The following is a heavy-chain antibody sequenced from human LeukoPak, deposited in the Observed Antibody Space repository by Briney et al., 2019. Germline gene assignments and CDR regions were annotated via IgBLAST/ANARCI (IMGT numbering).Heavy chain of an antibody. CDR2: ASYTGST. D-gene: IGHD3-22*01. Sequence: SETLSLTCIVSGGSISTSTYYWGWILQPPGKGLEWLGGASYTGSTQYNPSLKSRATISVNTSKNQFSLDLSSVTAADTALYYCARHHSQYPMNSEYNWFDPWGPGTLVTVSS. CDR3: ARHHSQYPMNSEYNWFDP. V-gene: IGHV4-39*01. CDR1: GGSISTSTYY. J-gene: IGHJ5*02.